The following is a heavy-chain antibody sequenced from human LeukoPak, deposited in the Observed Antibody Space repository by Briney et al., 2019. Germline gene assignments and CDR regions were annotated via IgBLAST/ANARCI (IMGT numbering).Heavy chain of an antibody. CDR3: AKDLEGYCSGGSCYSVNFDH. J-gene: IGHJ4*02. CDR1: GFTFSSYG. Sequence: GGSLRLSCAASGFTFSSYGMHWVRQAPGKGLEWVAVISYDGSNKYYADSVKGRFTISRDNSKNTLYLQMNSLRAEDTAVYYCAKDLEGYCSGGSCYSVNFDHWGQGTLVTVSS. D-gene: IGHD2-15*01. CDR2: ISYDGSNK. V-gene: IGHV3-30*18.